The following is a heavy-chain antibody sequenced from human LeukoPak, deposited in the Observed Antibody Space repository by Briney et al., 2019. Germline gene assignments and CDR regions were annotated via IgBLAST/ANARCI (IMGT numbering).Heavy chain of an antibody. V-gene: IGHV3-74*01. D-gene: IGHD2-2*01. Sequence: GGSLRLSCAASGFIFSSYWMHWVRQAPGKGLVWVSRINSDGTIIGYADSVKGRFTISRDNAKNTLYLQMNSLRAEDTAVYYCAKDRHAPGRYCSSTSCFPFDSWGQGTLVTVSS. CDR3: AKDRHAPGRYCSSTSCFPFDS. J-gene: IGHJ5*01. CDR1: GFIFSSYW. CDR2: INSDGTII.